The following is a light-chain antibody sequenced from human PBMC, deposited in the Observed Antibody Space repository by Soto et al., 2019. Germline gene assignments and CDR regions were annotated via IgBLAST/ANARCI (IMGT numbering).Light chain of an antibody. Sequence: QSALTQPASVSGSPGQSMTISCTGTSSDVGSYNLVSWYQQHPGKAPKLMIYEVSKRPSGVSNRFSGSKSGNTASLTISGLQAEDEADYYCCSYAGSSTPVIFGGGTKVTVL. CDR3: CSYAGSSTPVI. CDR2: EVS. V-gene: IGLV2-23*02. J-gene: IGLJ2*01. CDR1: SSDVGSYNL.